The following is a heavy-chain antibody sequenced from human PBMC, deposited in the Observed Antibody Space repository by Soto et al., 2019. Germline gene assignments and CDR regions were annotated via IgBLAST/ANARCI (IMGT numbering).Heavy chain of an antibody. Sequence: PGESLKISCMASGYDFTNYWIAWVRQTPGRGLEWMGMIYPGDSDIRYNPSFRGRVTISADKSITSAFVQWGSLKASDSAIYYCARFRAPRRQLISMSFHLWGLGTLVTVS. CDR3: ARFRAPRRQLISMSFHL. CDR2: IYPGDSDI. CDR1: GYDFTNYW. J-gene: IGHJ3*01. V-gene: IGHV5-51*01. D-gene: IGHD6-13*01.